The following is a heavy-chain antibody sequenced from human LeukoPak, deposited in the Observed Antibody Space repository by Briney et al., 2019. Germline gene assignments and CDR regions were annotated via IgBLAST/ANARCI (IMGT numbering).Heavy chain of an antibody. J-gene: IGHJ4*02. Sequence: GESLKISCKASGYSFSSYWIGWVRQMPGKGLEWMGIIYPRDSDTRYSPSFQGQVTISADKSISTAYLQWSSLKASDTAMYYCARLQVVRGVITHFDYWGQGTLVTVSS. V-gene: IGHV5-51*01. CDR3: ARLQVVRGVITHFDY. D-gene: IGHD3-10*01. CDR1: GYSFSSYW. CDR2: IYPRDSDT.